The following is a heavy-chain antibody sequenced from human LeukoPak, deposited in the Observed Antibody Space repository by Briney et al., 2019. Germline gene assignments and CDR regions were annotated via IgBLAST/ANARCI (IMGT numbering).Heavy chain of an antibody. V-gene: IGHV4-39*01. CDR1: GGSISSSSYY. CDR2: IYYSGST. D-gene: IGHD1-26*01. CDR3: ARRVWSVGATTKGLFDY. J-gene: IGHJ4*02. Sequence: SETLSPTCTVSGGSISSSSYYWGWIRQPPGKGLEWIGSIYYSGSTYYNPSLKSRVTISVDTSKNQFSLKLSSVTAADTAVYYCARRVWSVGATTKGLFDYWGQGTLVTVSS.